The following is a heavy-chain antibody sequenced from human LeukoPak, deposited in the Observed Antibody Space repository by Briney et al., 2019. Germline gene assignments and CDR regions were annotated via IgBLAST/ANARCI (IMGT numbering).Heavy chain of an antibody. D-gene: IGHD5-12*01. CDR2: INHSGST. J-gene: IGHJ3*02. Sequence: SETLSLTCAVYGGSFSGYYWSWIRQPPGKGLEWIGEINHSGSTNYNPSLKSRVTISVDTSKNQFSLKPSSVTAADTAVYYCARDLEMATGAFDIWGQGTMVTVSS. V-gene: IGHV4-34*01. CDR3: ARDLEMATGAFDI. CDR1: GGSFSGYY.